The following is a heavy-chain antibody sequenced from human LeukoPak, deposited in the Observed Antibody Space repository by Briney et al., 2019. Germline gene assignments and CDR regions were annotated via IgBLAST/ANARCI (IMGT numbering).Heavy chain of an antibody. D-gene: IGHD3-3*01. J-gene: IGHJ1*01. CDR1: GGSFSGYY. CDR2: INHSGST. CDR3: ARGRRPMTYYDFWSGYSFQH. V-gene: IGHV4-34*01. Sequence: PSETLSLTCAVYGGSFSGYYWSWIRQPPGKGLEWIGEINHSGSTNYNPSLTSRVTISVDTSKNQFSLKLSSVTAADTAVYYCARGRRPMTYYDFWSGYSFQHWGQGTLVTVSS.